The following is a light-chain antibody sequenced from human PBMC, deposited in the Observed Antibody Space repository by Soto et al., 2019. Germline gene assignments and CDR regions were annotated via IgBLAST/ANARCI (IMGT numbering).Light chain of an antibody. V-gene: IGKV1-5*01. J-gene: IGKJ1*01. CDR2: DAS. CDR3: QQYNNYLRT. Sequence: DIQMTQSPSTLSASVGDRVTITCRASQSISYRLAWYQQKPGKAPKALIYDASGLESGVPSRFSGSGSGTDFTLTISSLQPDDFATYYCQQYNNYLRTFGQGTKVEVK. CDR1: QSISYR.